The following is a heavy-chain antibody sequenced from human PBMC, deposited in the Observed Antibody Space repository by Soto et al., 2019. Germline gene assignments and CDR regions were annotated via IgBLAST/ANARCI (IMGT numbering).Heavy chain of an antibody. D-gene: IGHD6-13*01. CDR1: GLNFSSYA. CDR2: ISGSGGST. CDR3: AKTLPQQLVRSYYYYGMDV. J-gene: IGHJ6*02. V-gene: IGHV3-23*01. Sequence: GVSMRLSCAASGLNFSSYAMTSVRQAPGKGLEWVSAISGSGGSTYYADSVKGRFTISRDNSKNTLYLQMNSLRAEDTAVYYCAKTLPQQLVRSYYYYGMDVWGQGTTVTVSS.